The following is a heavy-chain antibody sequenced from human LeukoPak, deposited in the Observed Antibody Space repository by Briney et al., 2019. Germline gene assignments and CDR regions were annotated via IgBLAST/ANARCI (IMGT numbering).Heavy chain of an antibody. CDR3: AKDTYGAGPIDFDY. CDR2: ISGSGGST. CDR1: GFTFSRYA. Sequence: VGSLRLSCAASGFTFSRYAMSWVRQAPGKGLEWVSAISGSGGSTYYADSVKGRFTISRDNSKNTLYLQMNSLRAEDTAVYYCAKDTYGAGPIDFDYWGQGTLVTVSS. V-gene: IGHV3-23*01. J-gene: IGHJ4*02. D-gene: IGHD6-19*01.